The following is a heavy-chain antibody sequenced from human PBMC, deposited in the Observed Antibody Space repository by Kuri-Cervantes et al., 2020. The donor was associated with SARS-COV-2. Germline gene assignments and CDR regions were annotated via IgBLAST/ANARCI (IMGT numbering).Heavy chain of an antibody. CDR2: SNAGNGNT. D-gene: IGHD1-1*01. CDR1: GYTFASYA. V-gene: IGHV1-3*02. Sequence: ASVKVSCKASGYTFASYAMHWVRQAPGQRLEWMGWSNAGNGNTKYSQEFQGRVTITRDTSISTAYMELSRLRSDDTAVYYCARDRTGFDYWGQGTLVTVSS. J-gene: IGHJ4*02. CDR3: ARDRTGFDY.